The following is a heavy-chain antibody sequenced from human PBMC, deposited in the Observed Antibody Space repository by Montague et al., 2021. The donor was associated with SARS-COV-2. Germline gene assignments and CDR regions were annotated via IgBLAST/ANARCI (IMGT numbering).Heavy chain of an antibody. CDR2: ISVGSGPI. D-gene: IGHD5-12*01. CDR3: ARDRGGYEPIFFDF. Sequence: SLRLSCAASGFTSSSYEMNWVRRVPGKGLEWVSFISVGSGPIFYADSVKGRFTISRDDAKSSLYLQMNSLRAEDTAFYYCARDRGGYEPIFFDFWGQGALVTVSS. J-gene: IGHJ4*02. CDR1: GFTSSSYE. V-gene: IGHV3-48*03.